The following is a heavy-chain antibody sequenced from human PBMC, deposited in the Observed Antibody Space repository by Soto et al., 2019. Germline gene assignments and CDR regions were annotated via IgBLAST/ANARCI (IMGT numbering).Heavy chain of an antibody. CDR2: ITGNSARI. CDR1: GFSLSPYW. Sequence: GGSLRLSCAASGFSLSPYWMHWVRQAPGKGLEWVSGITGNSARIYYADSVKGRFSISRDNSKNTLYLQMDTLRAEDTAVYYCAKNGDFDYDAFDVWGQGTVVTVSS. D-gene: IGHD3-16*01. J-gene: IGHJ3*01. V-gene: IGHV3-23*01. CDR3: AKNGDFDYDAFDV.